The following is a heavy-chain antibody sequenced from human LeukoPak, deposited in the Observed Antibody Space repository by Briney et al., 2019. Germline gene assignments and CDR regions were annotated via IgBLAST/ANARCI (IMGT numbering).Heavy chain of an antibody. CDR1: GFTFGGYA. V-gene: IGHV3-23*01. CDR3: GRTIAQYSNSWLYYFYGLDV. D-gene: IGHD6-13*01. CDR2: ISGGNEDS. J-gene: IGHJ6*02. Sequence: GGSLRLSCTASGFTFGGYAMTWVRQAPGKGLEWVSSISGGNEDSYYADSVKGRFTISRDNSRSTLYLQMNSLRADDTAVYYCGRTIAQYSNSWLYYFYGLDVWGQGTTVTLSS.